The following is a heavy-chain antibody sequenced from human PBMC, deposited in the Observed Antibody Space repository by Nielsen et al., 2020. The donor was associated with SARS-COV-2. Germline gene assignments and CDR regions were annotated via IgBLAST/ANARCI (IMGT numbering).Heavy chain of an antibody. CDR2: IYYSGST. CDR3: ARDRSRGTTVVTGQYGLDA. D-gene: IGHD4-23*01. J-gene: IGHJ6*02. V-gene: IGHV4-30-4*05. Sequence: PGKGLEWIGYIYYSGSTYYNPSLKSRVTLSVDTSKNQFSLNLSSVTAADTAVYYCARDRSRGTTVVTGQYGLDAWGQGTTVTVSS.